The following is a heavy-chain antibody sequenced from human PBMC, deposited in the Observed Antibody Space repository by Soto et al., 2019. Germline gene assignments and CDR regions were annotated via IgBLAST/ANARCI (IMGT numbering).Heavy chain of an antibody. Sequence: EVKLVESGGGLVQPGGSLRLSCAASGFTFSSYSMNWVRQAPGKGLEWVSYISSSSSTIYYADSVKGRFTISRDNAKNSLYLQMNTLRAEDTAVYYCARGDYDFWSGYYDYWGQGTLVTVSS. CDR1: GFTFSSYS. D-gene: IGHD3-3*01. J-gene: IGHJ4*02. V-gene: IGHV3-48*01. CDR2: ISSSSSTI. CDR3: ARGDYDFWSGYYDY.